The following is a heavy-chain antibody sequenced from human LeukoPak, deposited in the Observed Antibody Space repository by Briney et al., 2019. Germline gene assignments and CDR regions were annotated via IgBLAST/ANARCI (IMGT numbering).Heavy chain of an antibody. V-gene: IGHV1-2*02. J-gene: IGHJ4*02. CDR2: INPNSGGT. D-gene: IGHD2-21*01. CDR3: ARSINETVIAFDY. CDR1: GYTFTGYY. Sequence: ASVKVSCKASGYTFTGYYMHWVRQAPGQGLEWMGWINPNSGGTNYAQKFQGRVTMTRDTSISTAYMELSSLRSEDTAVYYCARSINETVIAFDYWGQGTLVTVSS.